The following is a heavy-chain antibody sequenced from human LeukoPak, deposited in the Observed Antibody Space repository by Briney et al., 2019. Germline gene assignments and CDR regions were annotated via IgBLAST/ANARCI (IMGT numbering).Heavy chain of an antibody. CDR1: GYPFIAYY. J-gene: IGHJ5*02. CDR2: INPNNGGT. Sequence: GASVKVSCKASGYPFIAYYMHWVRQAPGQGLEWMGWINPNNGGTNCAQKFQGRVSMTRDTSTSTAYMELTGLTSDDTAIYYCARDGTGTTAFDPWGHGALVTVSS. CDR3: ARDGTGTTAFDP. V-gene: IGHV1-2*02. D-gene: IGHD7-27*01.